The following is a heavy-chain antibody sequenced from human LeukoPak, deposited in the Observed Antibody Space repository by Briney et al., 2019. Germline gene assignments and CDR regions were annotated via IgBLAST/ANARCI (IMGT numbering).Heavy chain of an antibody. Sequence: PGRSLRLSCAASGFTFSSYAMSWVRQAPGKGPEWVSTISIDGGRTYYADSVKGRFTVSRDTSKNTLYLQMNGLRAEDTAVYYCARKGIGSSRYQNMDVWGKGTTVTVSS. CDR3: ARKGIGSSRYQNMDV. CDR1: GFTFSSYA. V-gene: IGHV3-23*01. J-gene: IGHJ6*03. CDR2: ISIDGGRT. D-gene: IGHD6-25*01.